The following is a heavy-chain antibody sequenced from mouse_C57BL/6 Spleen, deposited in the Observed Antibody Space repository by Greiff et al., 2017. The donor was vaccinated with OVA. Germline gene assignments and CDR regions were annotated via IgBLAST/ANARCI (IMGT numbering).Heavy chain of an antibody. CDR2: IDPETGGT. CDR1: GYTFTDYE. D-gene: IGHD1-1*01. Sequence: QVHVKQSGAELVRPGASVTLSCKASGYTFTDYEMHWVKQTPVHGLEWIGAIDPETGGTAYNQKFKGKAILTADKSSSTAYMELRSLTSEDSAVYYCTISSYAWFAYWGQGTLVTVSA. V-gene: IGHV1-15*01. J-gene: IGHJ3*01. CDR3: TISSYAWFAY.